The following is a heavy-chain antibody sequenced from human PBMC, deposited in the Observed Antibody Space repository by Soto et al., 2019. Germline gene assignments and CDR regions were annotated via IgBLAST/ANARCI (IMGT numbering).Heavy chain of an antibody. D-gene: IGHD2-2*02. CDR2: IIPILGIA. V-gene: IGHV1-69*02. Sequence: GASVKVSCKASGGTFSSYTISWVRQAPGQGLEWMGRIIPILGIANYAQKFQGRVTITADKSTSTAYMELSSLRSEDTAVYYCARVPVVPAAIHWFDPWGQGTLVTVSS. CDR1: GGTFSSYT. J-gene: IGHJ5*02. CDR3: ARVPVVPAAIHWFDP.